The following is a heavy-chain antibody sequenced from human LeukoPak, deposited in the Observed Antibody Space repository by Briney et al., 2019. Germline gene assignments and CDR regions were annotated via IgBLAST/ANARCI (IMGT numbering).Heavy chain of an antibody. Sequence: KPSETLSLSCTVSGGSVSSSGYYWVRIRQPPGKGAEWIGNIYYSGTTYYSPSLKSRVTISLDKSKNQFSLKLNSVTAADTAIYYCARSGSGWSPTDYWGQGTLVTVSS. CDR3: ARSGSGWSPTDY. J-gene: IGHJ4*02. D-gene: IGHD6-19*01. V-gene: IGHV4-39*07. CDR1: GGSVSSSGYY. CDR2: IYYSGTT.